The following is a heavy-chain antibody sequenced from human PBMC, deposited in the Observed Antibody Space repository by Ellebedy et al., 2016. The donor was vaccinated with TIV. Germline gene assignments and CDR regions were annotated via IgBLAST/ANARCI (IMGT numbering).Heavy chain of an antibody. CDR2: ISFSGYT. CDR1: GVSIGSSSQY. CDR3: ASGGGYLDY. V-gene: IGHV4-39*07. Sequence: SETLSLXXSVFGVSIGSSSQYWDWLRQPPGGGLEWFGNISFSGYTHYNPSLKSLVKMSVDMSKNQFSLRLSPVTAADTAVYYCASGGGYLDYWGQGALVTVSS. J-gene: IGHJ4*03. D-gene: IGHD3-16*01.